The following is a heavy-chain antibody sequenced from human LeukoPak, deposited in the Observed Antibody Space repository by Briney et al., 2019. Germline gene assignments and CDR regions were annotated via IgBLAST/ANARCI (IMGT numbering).Heavy chain of an antibody. Sequence: PGGSLRLSCAASGFTFSSYAMSWVRQAPWKGLEWVSTISGSGGSAYYADSVKGRFTISRDSSKNTLYLQMNSLRAEDTAVYYCAQAGYCSSTSCYRTFDYWGQGALVTVSS. V-gene: IGHV3-23*01. CDR3: AQAGYCSSTSCYRTFDY. D-gene: IGHD2-2*01. CDR2: ISGSGGSA. J-gene: IGHJ4*02. CDR1: GFTFSSYA.